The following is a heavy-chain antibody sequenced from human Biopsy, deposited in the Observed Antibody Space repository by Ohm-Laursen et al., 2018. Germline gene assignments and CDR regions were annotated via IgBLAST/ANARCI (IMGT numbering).Heavy chain of an antibody. J-gene: IGHJ4*02. D-gene: IGHD3-22*01. Sequence: GTLSLTCAVSGVSISSSASYWGWFRQSPGMGLVWIGNIYYTGNTYYNPSLDSRLTISEDASKNHFSLKLSSVTAADAAVYYCAKQGIRGYYEYWGQGSLVTVSS. CDR2: IYYTGNT. CDR1: GVSISSSASY. CDR3: AKQGIRGYYEY. V-gene: IGHV4-39*01.